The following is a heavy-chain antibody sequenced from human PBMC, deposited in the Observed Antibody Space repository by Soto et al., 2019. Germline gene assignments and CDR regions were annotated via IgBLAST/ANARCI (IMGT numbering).Heavy chain of an antibody. CDR2: IIPVVGTT. CDR1: GDTFTTYS. J-gene: IGHJ4*02. D-gene: IGHD2-15*01. V-gene: IGHV1-69*06. CDR3: ARSLLSAAAYFAC. Sequence: QVQLVQSGAEVKKPGSSVKVSCKASGDTFTTYSLNWVRQAPGQGLEWMGGIIPVVGTTKYAQKYQDRVTITGDKATNTAYMERSSLRSDDTAVYYYARSLLSAAAYFACWGQGNPVTVSS.